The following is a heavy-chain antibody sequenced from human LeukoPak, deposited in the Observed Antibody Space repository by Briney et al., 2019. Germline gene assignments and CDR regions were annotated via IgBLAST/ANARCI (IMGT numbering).Heavy chain of an antibody. CDR1: GFTFSSYA. J-gene: IGHJ4*02. Sequence: GGSLRLSCAASGFTFSSYAMSWVRQAPGKGLEWVSAISGSGGSTHYADSVKGRFTISRDNSKNTLYLQMNSLRAEDTAVYYCAKDPEDYGDSNYFDYWGQGTLVTVSS. V-gene: IGHV3-23*01. CDR2: ISGSGGST. D-gene: IGHD4-17*01. CDR3: AKDPEDYGDSNYFDY.